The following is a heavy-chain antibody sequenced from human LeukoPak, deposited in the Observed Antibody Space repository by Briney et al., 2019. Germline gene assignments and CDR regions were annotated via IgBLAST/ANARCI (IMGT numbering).Heavy chain of an antibody. J-gene: IGHJ4*02. CDR1: GYIFTSYY. CDR2: IDPSGGTT. D-gene: IGHD5-12*01. V-gene: IGHV1-46*01. CDR3: ARGEGGYSGYDWDPDY. Sequence: GASVKVSCKTSGYIFTSYYIHWVRQAYGQGLEWMGMIDPSGGTTTYAQNFQGGVTMTRDMSTTTVYMELSSLRSEDTAVYYCARGEGGYSGYDWDPDYWGQGTLVTVSS.